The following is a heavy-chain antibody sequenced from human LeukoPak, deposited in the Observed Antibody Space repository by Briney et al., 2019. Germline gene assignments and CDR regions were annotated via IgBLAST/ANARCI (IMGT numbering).Heavy chain of an antibody. D-gene: IGHD3-22*01. J-gene: IGHJ4*02. V-gene: IGHV1-2*02. CDR2: INPNSGGT. CDR1: GYTFTGYY. Sequence: ASVKVSCKASGYTFTGYYMHWVRQAPGQGLEWMGWINPNSGGTNYAQKFQGRVTMTRDTSISTAYMELSRLRSDDTAVYYCARVQVVTETYFDYWGQGTLVTVSS. CDR3: ARVQVVTETYFDY.